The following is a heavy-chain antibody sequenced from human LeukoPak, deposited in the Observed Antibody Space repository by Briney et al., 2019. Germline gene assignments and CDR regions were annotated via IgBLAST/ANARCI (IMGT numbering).Heavy chain of an antibody. V-gene: IGHV3-48*01. D-gene: IGHD3-16*01. J-gene: IGHJ6*03. CDR1: GFTFSSYS. CDR2: ISGSSGTI. Sequence: TGGSLRLSCAASGFTFSSYSMNWVRQAPGKGLEWVSYISGSSGTIYYADAVKGRFTIYRDNAKNSLYLQMNSLRAEDTAVYYCARRSEFGVLYYMDVWGKGTRDTVSS. CDR3: ARRSEFGVLYYMDV.